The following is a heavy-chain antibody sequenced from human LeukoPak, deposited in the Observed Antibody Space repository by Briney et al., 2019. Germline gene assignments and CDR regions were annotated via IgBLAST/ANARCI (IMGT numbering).Heavy chain of an antibody. Sequence: GGSLRLSCAASGFTFSGYEMNWVRQAPGRGLEWVSYISFSGDIIHYADSVKGRFIVSRENTKNSLYLQMNSLRAEDTAVYYCARAVEPHRYDTSGFDQWGQGTLVTVSS. CDR1: GFTFSGYE. V-gene: IGHV3-48*03. CDR3: ARAVEPHRYDTSGFDQ. CDR2: ISFSGDII. J-gene: IGHJ4*02. D-gene: IGHD3-22*01.